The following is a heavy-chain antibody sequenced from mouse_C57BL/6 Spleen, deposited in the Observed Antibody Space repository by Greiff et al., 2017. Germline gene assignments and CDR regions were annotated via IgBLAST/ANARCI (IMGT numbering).Heavy chain of an antibody. J-gene: IGHJ4*01. CDR3: ARREYGSGDYAMDY. CDR1: GYTFTSYT. V-gene: IGHV1-4*01. D-gene: IGHD1-1*01. CDR2: INPSSGYT. Sequence: VQLQQSGAELARPGASVKMSCKASGYTFTSYTMHWVKQRPGQGLEWIGYINPSSGYTKYNQKFKDKATLTADNSSSTAYMQLSSLTSEDSAVYYCARREYGSGDYAMDYWGQGTSVTVSS.